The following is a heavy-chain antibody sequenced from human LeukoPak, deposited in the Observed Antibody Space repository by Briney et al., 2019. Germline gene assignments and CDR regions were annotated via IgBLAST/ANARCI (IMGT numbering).Heavy chain of an antibody. J-gene: IGHJ6*02. V-gene: IGHV3-21*01. D-gene: IGHD3-3*01. CDR3: GRGEAPGYDFWSGYSNYYYYYGMDV. Sequence: TGGSLRLSCAASGFTFSSYSMNWVRQAPGKGLEWVSSISSSSSYIYYADSVKGRFTISRDNAKNSLYLQMNSLRAEDTAVYYCGRGEAPGYDFWSGYSNYYYYYGMDVWGQGTTVTVSS. CDR1: GFTFSSYS. CDR2: ISSSSSYI.